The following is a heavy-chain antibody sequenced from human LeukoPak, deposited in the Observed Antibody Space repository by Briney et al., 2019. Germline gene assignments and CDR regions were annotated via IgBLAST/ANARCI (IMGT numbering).Heavy chain of an antibody. J-gene: IGHJ4*02. CDR3: ARNSSSWFDY. V-gene: IGHV1-18*01. CDR2: ISAYNGNT. Sequence: ASVKVSCKPSGYTFTSYGISWVRQAPGQGLEWMGWISAYNGNTNYSQKLQGRVTMTTDTSTSTAYMELRSLRSDDTSVYYCARNSSSWFDYWGQGTLVTVSS. D-gene: IGHD6-13*01. CDR1: GYTFTSYG.